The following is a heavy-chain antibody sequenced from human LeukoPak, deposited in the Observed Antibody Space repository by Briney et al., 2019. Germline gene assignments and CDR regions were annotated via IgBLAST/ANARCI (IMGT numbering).Heavy chain of an antibody. J-gene: IGHJ4*02. V-gene: IGHV3-7*03. D-gene: IGHD5-12*01. CDR2: IKKDGSEK. Sequence: SGGSLRLSCAASGFTFSNYWISWVRQAPGKGLEWVANIKKDGSEKKYVDSVKGRFTISRDNAKNSLYLQMNSLRAEDTAVYYCERDPGRGFDYWGQGTLVTVSS. CDR1: GFTFSNYW. CDR3: ERDPGRGFDY.